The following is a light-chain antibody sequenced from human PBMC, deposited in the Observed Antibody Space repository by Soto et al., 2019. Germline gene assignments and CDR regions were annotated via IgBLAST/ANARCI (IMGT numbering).Light chain of an antibody. CDR2: GAS. CDR1: QSVTSN. Sequence: EIVMTQSPVTLSVSPGERATLSCRASQSVTSNLAWYQQKPGQAPRLLIYGASTRATGIPARFSGRGSGTEFTLTISSLQSEDFAVYYCQQYNNWPRGTFGQGTKLEIK. CDR3: QQYNNWPRGT. V-gene: IGKV3-15*01. J-gene: IGKJ2*02.